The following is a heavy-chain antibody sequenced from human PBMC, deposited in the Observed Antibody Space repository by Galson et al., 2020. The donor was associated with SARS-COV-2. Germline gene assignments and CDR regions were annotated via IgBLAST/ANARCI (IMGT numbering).Heavy chain of an antibody. CDR1: GYSISSGYF. CDR2: IYYSGST. D-gene: IGHD2-15*01. CDR3: ATYSVVVVAPTPLRADY. V-gene: IGHV4-38-2*02. Sequence: SETLSLTCTVSGYSISSGYFWGWIRQPPGKGLEWMGSIYYSGSTYYNPSLKSRVTISVYTSKNQFSLKLSSVTAADTAVYYCATYSVVVVAPTPLRADYWGQGTLVTVSS. J-gene: IGHJ4*02.